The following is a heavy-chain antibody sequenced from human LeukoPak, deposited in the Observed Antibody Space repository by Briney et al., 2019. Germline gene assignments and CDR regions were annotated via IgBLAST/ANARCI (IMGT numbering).Heavy chain of an antibody. V-gene: IGHV1-2*02. CDR2: INPSSGGT. J-gene: IGHJ4*02. CDR3: ASPSNYGSGSQLNY. Sequence: ASVNVSFKASVYTFTAYYMHWVRQAPGQGLEWMGWINPSSGGTNYAQKFQGRVIMTRDTSISTAYMELSRLTADDTAVYYCASPSNYGSGSQLNYWGQGTLVTVSS. CDR1: VYTFTAYY. D-gene: IGHD3-10*01.